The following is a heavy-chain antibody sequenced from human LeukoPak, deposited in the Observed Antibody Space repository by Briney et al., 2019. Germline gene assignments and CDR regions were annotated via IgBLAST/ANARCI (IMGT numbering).Heavy chain of an antibody. CDR3: AILKDSEHFHH. CDR2: IKSKEAGGTT. CDR1: GFSFRNAW. V-gene: IGHV3-15*01. J-gene: IGHJ1*01. Sequence: GGSLRLFCGASGFSFRNAWFSWVRQAPGEGLEWGGRIKSKEAGGTTDYAAPLRGRFTISRDDSNNPRFLEMDSLKTEDTAMYYCAILKDSEHFHHWAQGTLATVSS. D-gene: IGHD2-15*01.